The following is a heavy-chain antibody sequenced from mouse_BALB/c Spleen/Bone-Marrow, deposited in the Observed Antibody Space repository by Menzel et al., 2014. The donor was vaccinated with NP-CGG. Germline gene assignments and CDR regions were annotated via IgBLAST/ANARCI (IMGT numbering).Heavy chain of an antibody. CDR3: ARHAYYDQTEVSFVY. D-gene: IGHD2-4*01. CDR2: ISGDGRYT. V-gene: IGHV5-9-2*01. Sequence: EVQLVESGGGLVKSGGSLKLSCAASGFSFSNYGMSWVRQTPEKRLEWVATISGDGRYTFYSDSLKGRFTISRDNAKNNLYLQLSSLRSEDTALYYCARHAYYDQTEVSFVYWGQGTLVTVSA. CDR1: GFSFSNYG. J-gene: IGHJ3*01.